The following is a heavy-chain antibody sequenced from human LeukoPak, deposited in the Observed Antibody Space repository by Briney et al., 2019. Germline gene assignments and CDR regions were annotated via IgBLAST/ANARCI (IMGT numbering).Heavy chain of an antibody. Sequence: ASVKVSCKASGYTFTSYDINWVRQATGRGLEWMGWMNPNSGNTGYAQKFQGRVTMTRNTSISTAYMELSSLRSEDTAVYYCALPSRRGSTTIPPRYYMDVWGKGTTVTVSS. D-gene: IGHD2-2*01. J-gene: IGHJ6*03. V-gene: IGHV1-8*01. CDR1: GYTFTSYD. CDR3: ALPSRRGSTTIPPRYYMDV. CDR2: MNPNSGNT.